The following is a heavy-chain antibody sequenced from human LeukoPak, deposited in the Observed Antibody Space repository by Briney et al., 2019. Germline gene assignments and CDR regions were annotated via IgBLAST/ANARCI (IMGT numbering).Heavy chain of an antibody. CDR3: ASLVVPAANLDY. Sequence: SETLSLACTVSGGSISSSSYYWGWIRQPPGKGLEWIGSIYYSGSTYYNPSLKSRVTISVDTSKNRFSLKLSSVTAADTAVYYCASLVVPAANLDYWGQGTLVTVSS. CDR2: IYYSGST. D-gene: IGHD2-2*01. V-gene: IGHV4-39*07. J-gene: IGHJ4*02. CDR1: GGSISSSSYY.